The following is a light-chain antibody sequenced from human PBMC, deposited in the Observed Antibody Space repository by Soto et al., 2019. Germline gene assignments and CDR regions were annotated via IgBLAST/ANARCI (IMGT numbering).Light chain of an antibody. Sequence: DIQMTQSPSFVSASVGDRVTIACRASQGISTWVVWYQQKPGAAPKLLIHSSSNLQSGVPSRFSGSGSGTDFTLTISSLQSEDFATYYCQQLNSYPITFGQGTRLEIK. CDR1: QGISTW. CDR3: QQLNSYPIT. CDR2: SSS. J-gene: IGKJ5*01. V-gene: IGKV1-12*01.